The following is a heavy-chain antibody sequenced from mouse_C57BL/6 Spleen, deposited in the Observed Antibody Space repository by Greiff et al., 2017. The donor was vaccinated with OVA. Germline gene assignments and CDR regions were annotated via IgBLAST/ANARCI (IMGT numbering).Heavy chain of an antibody. J-gene: IGHJ2*01. D-gene: IGHD2-2*01. CDR2: IYPGDGDT. V-gene: IGHV1-82*01. CDR1: GYAFSSSW. CDR3: ARGTSHLWLRRGYYFDY. Sequence: VKLMESGPELVKPGASVKISCKASGYAFSSSWMNWVKQRPGKGLEWIGRIYPGDGDTNYNGKFKGKATLTADKSSSTAYMQLSSLTSEDSAVYFCARGTSHLWLRRGYYFDYWGQGTTLTVSS.